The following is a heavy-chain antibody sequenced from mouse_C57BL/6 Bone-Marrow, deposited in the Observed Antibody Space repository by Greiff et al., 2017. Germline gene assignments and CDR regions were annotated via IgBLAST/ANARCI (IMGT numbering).Heavy chain of an antibody. D-gene: IGHD1-1*01. CDR1: GFNIQDDY. V-gene: IGHV14-4*01. CDR2: IDPENGDT. Sequence: EVKLMESGAELVRPGASVKLSCTASGFNIQDDYMHWVKQRPEQGLEWIGWIDPENGDTEYASKFQGKATIPSDTYSNTAYLQLSSLTSEDTAVYYCTMGYGSSCYFAYWGQGTTLTVSS. CDR3: TMGYGSSCYFAY. J-gene: IGHJ2*01.